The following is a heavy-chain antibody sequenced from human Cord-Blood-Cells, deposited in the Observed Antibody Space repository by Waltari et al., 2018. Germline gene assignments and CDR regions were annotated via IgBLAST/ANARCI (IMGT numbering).Heavy chain of an antibody. D-gene: IGHD2-2*02. Sequence: QLQLQESGPGLVKPSETLSLTCTVSGGSISSSSYYWGWIRQPPGKGLEWIGSIYYSGSTYYNPSLKSRVTISVDTSKNQFSLKLSCVTAADTAVYYCARHYCSSTSCYMHAFDIWGQGTMVTVSS. V-gene: IGHV4-39*01. CDR1: GGSISSSSYY. CDR3: ARHYCSSTSCYMHAFDI. CDR2: IYYSGST. J-gene: IGHJ3*02.